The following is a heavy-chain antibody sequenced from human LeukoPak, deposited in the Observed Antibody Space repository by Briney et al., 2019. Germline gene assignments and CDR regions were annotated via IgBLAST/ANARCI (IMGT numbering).Heavy chain of an antibody. Sequence: GGSLRLSCAASGFTFSGSPILWVRQASGKGLEWVGRIRSKADNYATAYAASVQGRFTISRDDSKNTAYLQLNSLKTEDTAVYYCTQSNYWGQGALVTVSS. V-gene: IGHV3-73*01. CDR3: TQSNY. CDR1: GFTFSGSP. CDR2: IRSKADNYAT. J-gene: IGHJ4*02.